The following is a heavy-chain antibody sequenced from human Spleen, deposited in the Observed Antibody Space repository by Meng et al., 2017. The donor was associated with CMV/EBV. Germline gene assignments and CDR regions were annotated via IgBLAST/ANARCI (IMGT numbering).Heavy chain of an antibody. J-gene: IGHJ4*02. Sequence: SGFSFRSYAMHWVRQAPGKGLEWVAVISYDESNKYYADSVKGRFTISRDNSQDTLYLQMMSLRPDDTALYYCARDRRAARPAFFDYWGQGTPVTVSS. V-gene: IGHV3-30-3*01. CDR1: GFSFRSYA. CDR2: ISYDESNK. D-gene: IGHD6-6*01. CDR3: ARDRRAARPAFFDY.